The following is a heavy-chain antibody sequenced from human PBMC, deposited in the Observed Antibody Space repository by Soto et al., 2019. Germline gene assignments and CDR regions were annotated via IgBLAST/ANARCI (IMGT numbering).Heavy chain of an antibody. CDR2: ISAYNGNT. CDR3: ARERIVIVPAAMEVDYYYYGMYF. Sequence: ASVKVSCKASGYTFTSYGISWVRQAPGQGLEWMGWISAYNGNTNYAQKLQGRVTMTTETSTSTAYMELRSLRSDDTAVYYCARERIVIVPAAMEVDYYYYGMYFWGQRSTVTLSS. CDR1: GYTFTSYG. V-gene: IGHV1-18*01. J-gene: IGHJ6*02. D-gene: IGHD2-2*01.